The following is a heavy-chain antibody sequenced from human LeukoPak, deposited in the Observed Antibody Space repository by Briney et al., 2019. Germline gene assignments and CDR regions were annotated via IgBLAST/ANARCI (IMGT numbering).Heavy chain of an antibody. CDR1: GGSISSYY. V-gene: IGHV4-59*01. D-gene: IGHD6-13*01. CDR2: IYYSGST. J-gene: IGHJ4*02. CDR3: ARDSPWYEEGALYYFDY. Sequence: TSETLSLTCTVSGGSISSYYWSWIRQPPGKGLEWIGCIYYSGSTNYNPSLKSRVTISVDTSKNQFSLKLSSVTAADTAVYYCARDSPWYEEGALYYFDYWGQGTLVTVSS.